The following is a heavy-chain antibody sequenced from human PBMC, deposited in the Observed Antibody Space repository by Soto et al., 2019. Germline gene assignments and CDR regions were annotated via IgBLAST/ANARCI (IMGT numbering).Heavy chain of an antibody. CDR3: AKESYRSSSYYYGMDV. J-gene: IGHJ6*02. CDR2: ISGSGGST. CDR1: GFTFSSYA. D-gene: IGHD6-6*01. Sequence: GGSLRLSCAASGFTFSSYAMSWVRQAPGKGLEWVSAISGSGGSTYYADSVKGRFTISRDNSKNTLFLQMNSLRGEDTAVYYCAKESYRSSSYYYGMDVWGQGTTVTVSS. V-gene: IGHV3-23*01.